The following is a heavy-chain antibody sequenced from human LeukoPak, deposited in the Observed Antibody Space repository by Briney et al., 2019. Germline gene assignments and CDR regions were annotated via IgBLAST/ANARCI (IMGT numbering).Heavy chain of an antibody. CDR3: ARWTSYYYYYGMDV. D-gene: IGHD3/OR15-3a*01. Sequence: GGSLRLSCAASGFSVSGNYMNWVRQAPGKGLEWVSVIYSGGSTYYADSVKGRFTISRDNSKNTLYLQMNSLRAEDTAVYYCARWTSYYYYYGMDVWGQGTTVTVSS. CDR1: GFSVSGNY. J-gene: IGHJ6*02. CDR2: IYSGGST. V-gene: IGHV3-53*01.